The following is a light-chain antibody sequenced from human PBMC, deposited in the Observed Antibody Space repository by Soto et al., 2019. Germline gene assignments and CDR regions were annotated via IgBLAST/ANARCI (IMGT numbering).Light chain of an antibody. J-gene: IGLJ1*01. V-gene: IGLV2-14*01. CDR2: GVT. CDR3: SSFTTTYFYV. Sequence: QSALTQPASVSGSLGQSITLSCTGSGGDIGAYNYVSWYQQHPGKAPKLIVYGVTHRPSGVSSRSSASKSAYTASLTISALQAEDEADYYCSSFTTTYFYVFGPGTKVTVL. CDR1: GGDIGAYNY.